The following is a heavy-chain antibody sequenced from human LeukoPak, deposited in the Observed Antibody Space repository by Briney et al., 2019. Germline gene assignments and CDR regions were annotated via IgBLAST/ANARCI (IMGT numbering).Heavy chain of an antibody. CDR3: ARDQSWSFDF. D-gene: IGHD6-13*01. CDR2: ITSSGDAA. CDR1: GFTFTYYS. Sequence: GGSLRLSCAASGFTFTYYSINWIRQAPGKGLEWVSYITSSGDAAYYADSVKGRFTMSRDNAKNSLYLQMNSLRAEDTATYFCARDQSWSFDFWGQGILVTVSS. J-gene: IGHJ4*02. V-gene: IGHV3-48*01.